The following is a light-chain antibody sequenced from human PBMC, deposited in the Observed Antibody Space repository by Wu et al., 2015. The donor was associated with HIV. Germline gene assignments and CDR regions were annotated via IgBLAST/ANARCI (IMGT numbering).Light chain of an antibody. CDR1: QSLTNNY. Sequence: EIVLTQSPGTLSLSPGDRATLSCRASQSLTNNYFAWYQQKPGQAPRLPIYGASSRATAIPDRFSGSGSGTDFTLTISRLEPEDFAVYYCQQYGSSRVTFGGGTKVEIK. CDR2: GAS. CDR3: QQYGSSRVT. V-gene: IGKV3-20*01. J-gene: IGKJ4*01.